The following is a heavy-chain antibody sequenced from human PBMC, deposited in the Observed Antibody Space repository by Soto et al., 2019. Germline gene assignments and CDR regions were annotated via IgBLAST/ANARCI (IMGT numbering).Heavy chain of an antibody. CDR2: ISWNSGSI. CDR1: GYTFTGYY. Sequence: VQLVQSGAEVKKPGASVKVSCKASGYTFTGYYMHWVRQAPGKGLEWVSGISWNSGSIGYADSVKGRFTISRDNAKNSLYLQMNSLRAEDTALYYCAKDIRSVAGYFDYWGQGTLVTVSS. J-gene: IGHJ4*02. D-gene: IGHD6-19*01. V-gene: IGHV3-9*01. CDR3: AKDIRSVAGYFDY.